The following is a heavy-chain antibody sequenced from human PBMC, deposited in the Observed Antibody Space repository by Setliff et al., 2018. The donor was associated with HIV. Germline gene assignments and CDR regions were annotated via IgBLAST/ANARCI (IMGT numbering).Heavy chain of an antibody. V-gene: IGHV4-31*03. J-gene: IGHJ4*02. CDR1: GDSITSTSSGTFY. D-gene: IGHD6-19*01. CDR3: ARSPRIGVAGEFEY. Sequence: PSETLSLTCTVSGDSITSTSSGTFYWSWIRQHPGKGLEWIGYIFFTGNPTYTPSLKSRLTISMDTSENQFSLKVNSVTAADTAVYYCARSPRIGVAGEFEYWGQGTLVTAPQ. CDR2: IFFTGNP.